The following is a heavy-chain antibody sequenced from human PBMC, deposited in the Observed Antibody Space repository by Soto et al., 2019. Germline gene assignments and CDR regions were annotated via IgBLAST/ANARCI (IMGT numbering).Heavy chain of an antibody. J-gene: IGHJ6*02. V-gene: IGHV4-59*08. CDR2: IKSNVDS. CDR3: ARHGFGSLHGLVDV. Sequence: QVQLQESGPGLVKPSETLSLTCTVSGGSITNYYCSWFRQPPGKGLEWVGYIKSNVDSAYNLSLKRRVTMSMDTSKTQYSLMLESVTATDTAVYYWARHGFGSLHGLVDVWGQGTTVIVSS. D-gene: IGHD3-10*01. CDR1: GGSITNYY.